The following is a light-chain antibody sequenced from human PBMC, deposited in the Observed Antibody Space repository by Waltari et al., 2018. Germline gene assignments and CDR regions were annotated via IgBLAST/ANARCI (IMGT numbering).Light chain of an antibody. CDR2: GAS. CDR3: QQYNYLWT. V-gene: IGKV3-20*01. CDR1: QSVSSSY. Sequence: EIVLTQSPGTLSLSPGERATLSCRASQSVSSSYLAWYQPKPGQAPRLLIYGASSRATGIPDRFSGSGSGTDFILTISRLEPEDFAVYYCQQYNYLWTFGQGTKVEIK. J-gene: IGKJ1*01.